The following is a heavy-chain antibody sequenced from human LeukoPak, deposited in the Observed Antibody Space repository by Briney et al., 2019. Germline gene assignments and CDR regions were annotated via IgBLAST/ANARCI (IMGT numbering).Heavy chain of an antibody. V-gene: IGHV4-59*01. CDR1: GGSISSYY. Sequence: SETLSLTCTVSGGSISSYYWSWLRQPPGKGLEWIGYIYYSGSTNYNPSLKSRVTISVDTSKNQFSLKLSSVTAADTAVYYCARVPSSSSGEGFDYWGQGTLVTVSS. CDR3: ARVPSSSSGEGFDY. J-gene: IGHJ4*02. CDR2: IYYSGST. D-gene: IGHD6-6*01.